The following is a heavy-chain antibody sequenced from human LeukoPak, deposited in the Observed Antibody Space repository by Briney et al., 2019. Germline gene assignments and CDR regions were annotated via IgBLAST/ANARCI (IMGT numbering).Heavy chain of an antibody. CDR3: ARDGPRYGGNSVTYFQH. Sequence: KPSETLSLTCAVSGGSISSGGYSWSWIRQPPGKGLEWIGYIYHSGSTYYNPSLKSRVTISVDRSKNQFSLKLSSVTAADTAVYYCARDGPRYGGNSVTYFQHWGQGTLVTVSS. D-gene: IGHD4-23*01. V-gene: IGHV4-30-2*01. CDR2: IYHSGST. CDR1: GGSISSGGYS. J-gene: IGHJ1*01.